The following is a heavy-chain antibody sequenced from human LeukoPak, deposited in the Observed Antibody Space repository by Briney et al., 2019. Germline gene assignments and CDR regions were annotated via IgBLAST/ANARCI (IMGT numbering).Heavy chain of an antibody. V-gene: IGHV1-46*01. Sequence: ASVKVSCKASGYTFTGYYMHWVRQAPGQGLEWMGIINPSGGSTSYAQKFQGRVTMTRDMSTSTVYMELSSLRSEDTAVYYCARDRGGVSSSGWYYFDYWGQGTLVTVSS. CDR3: ARDRGGVSSSGWYYFDY. CDR1: GYTFTGYY. D-gene: IGHD6-19*01. CDR2: INPSGGST. J-gene: IGHJ4*02.